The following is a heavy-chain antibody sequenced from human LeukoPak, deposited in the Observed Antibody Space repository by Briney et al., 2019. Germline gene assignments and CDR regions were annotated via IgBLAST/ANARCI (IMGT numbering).Heavy chain of an antibody. D-gene: IGHD5-18*01. Sequence: GGSLRLSCAASGFTFSNYWMNWVRQAPGKGLEWVASIKDDGSETYHVDSVKGRFTISRDNAKNSLYLQMNSLRAEDTAVYYCARASGRAYSYMDYWGQGTLITVSS. J-gene: IGHJ4*02. CDR3: ARASGRAYSYMDY. V-gene: IGHV3-7*01. CDR1: GFTFSNYW. CDR2: IKDDGSET.